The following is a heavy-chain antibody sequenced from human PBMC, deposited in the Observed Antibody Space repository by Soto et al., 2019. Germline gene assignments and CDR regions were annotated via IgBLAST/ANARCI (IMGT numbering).Heavy chain of an antibody. CDR3: ARRSRYAVGVYGMDV. CDR1: GYSFTSYW. V-gene: IGHV5-51*01. Sequence: PGESLKISCRGSGYSFTSYWIGWVRQMPGKGLEWMGIIYPGDSDTRYSPSFQGQVTISADKSISTAYLQWSSLKASDTAMSYCARRSRYAVGVYGMDVWGQGTTVTVSS. J-gene: IGHJ6*02. CDR2: IYPGDSDT. D-gene: IGHD2-2*01.